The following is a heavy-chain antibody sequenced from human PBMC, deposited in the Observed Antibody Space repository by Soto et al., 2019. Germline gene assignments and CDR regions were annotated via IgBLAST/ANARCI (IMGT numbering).Heavy chain of an antibody. CDR3: ARDNGWTHTAMVYDY. Sequence: EASVKVSCKASGYTFTGYYMHWVRQAPGQGLEWMGWINPNSGGTNYAQKFQGWVTMTRDTSISTAYMELSRLRSDDTAVYYCARDNGWTHTAMVYDYWGQGTLVTVSS. CDR2: INPNSGGT. J-gene: IGHJ4*02. V-gene: IGHV1-2*04. CDR1: GYTFTGYY. D-gene: IGHD5-18*01.